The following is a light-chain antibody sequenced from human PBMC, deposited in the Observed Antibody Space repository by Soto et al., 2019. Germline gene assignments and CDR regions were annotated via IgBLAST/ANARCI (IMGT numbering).Light chain of an antibody. CDR3: QQRSNWPSIT. CDR2: DAS. CDR1: QSVSSY. J-gene: IGKJ5*01. V-gene: IGKV3-11*01. Sequence: EIVLTQTPATLSLSPGGRSTFSCISSQSVSSYLALYQQKPGQAPRLLIYDASNRATGIPARFSGSGSGTDFTLTISSLEPEDFAVYYCQQRSNWPSITFGQGTLLEI.